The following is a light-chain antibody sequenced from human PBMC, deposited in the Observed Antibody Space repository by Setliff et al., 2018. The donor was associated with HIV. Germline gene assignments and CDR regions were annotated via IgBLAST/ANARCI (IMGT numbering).Light chain of an antibody. CDR2: DVN. V-gene: IGLV2-23*02. CDR1: ATDVGNYES. CDR3: CSYVFGDTWI. Sequence: SALTQPASVSGSPGQSITISCTGSATDVGNYESVSWYQHHPGEVPKLIIYDVNKRPSGISNRFSGSKTGNSASLTISGLHTEDEADYYCCSYVFGDTWIFGGGT. J-gene: IGLJ2*01.